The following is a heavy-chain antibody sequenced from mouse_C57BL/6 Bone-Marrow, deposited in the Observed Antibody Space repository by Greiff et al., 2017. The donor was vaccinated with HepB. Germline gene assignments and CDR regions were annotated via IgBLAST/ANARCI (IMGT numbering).Heavy chain of an antibody. V-gene: IGHV10-3*01. Sequence: EVQGVESGGGLVQPKGSLKLSCAASGFTFNTYAMHWVRQAPGKGLEWVARIRSKSSNYATYYADSVKDRFTISRDDSQSMLYLQMNNLKTEDTAMYYCVRGGGYYYGSSYVGFAYWGQGTLVTVSA. CDR2: IRSKSSNYAT. CDR3: VRGGGYYYGSSYVGFAY. CDR1: GFTFNTYA. D-gene: IGHD1-1*01. J-gene: IGHJ3*01.